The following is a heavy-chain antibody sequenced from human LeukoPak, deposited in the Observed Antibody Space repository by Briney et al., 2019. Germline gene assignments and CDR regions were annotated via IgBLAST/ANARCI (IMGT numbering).Heavy chain of an antibody. V-gene: IGHV4-38-2*02. Sequence: PSETLSLTCAVSGYSISSGYQWGWIRQPRGKGLEWIGSIYHSGSTYYNPSLKSRVTISVDTSKNQFSLKLNSVAAADTAVYYCAREQRRTTVTAYNWFDPWGQGTLVTVSS. CDR1: GYSISSGYQ. J-gene: IGHJ5*02. CDR3: AREQRRTTVTAYNWFDP. CDR2: IYHSGST. D-gene: IGHD4-17*01.